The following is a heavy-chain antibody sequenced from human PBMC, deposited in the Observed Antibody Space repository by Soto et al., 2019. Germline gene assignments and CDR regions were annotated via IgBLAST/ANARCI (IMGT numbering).Heavy chain of an antibody. CDR3: VRDIGIPLFGAIISAFDY. CDR1: GFGFSSYG. CDR2: IWYDGSYD. Sequence: VQLVQSGGGVVQPGRSLRLSCAASGFGFSSYGMHWVRQAPGKGLEWVAVIWYDGSYDYYGDSVRGRFTISRDNSKSMLYLQMNSLRAEDTAVYYCVRDIGIPLFGAIISAFDYWGQGALVIVSS. D-gene: IGHD3-3*01. V-gene: IGHV3-33*01. J-gene: IGHJ4*02.